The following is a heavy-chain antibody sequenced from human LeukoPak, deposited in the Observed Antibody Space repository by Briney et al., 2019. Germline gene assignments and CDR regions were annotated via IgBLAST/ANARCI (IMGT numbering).Heavy chain of an antibody. D-gene: IGHD3-22*01. CDR1: GFTFSSSW. CDR2: IKGDGGLI. CDR3: ARATWDSSGYYYDY. J-gene: IGHJ4*02. Sequence: GGSLRLSCEASGFTFSSSWMNWVRQAPGKGLEWVANIKGDGGLIYYVDSVKGRFTISRDNAKKSLYLQMNSLRAEDTAVYYCARATWDSSGYYYDYWGQGTLVTVSS. V-gene: IGHV3-7*01.